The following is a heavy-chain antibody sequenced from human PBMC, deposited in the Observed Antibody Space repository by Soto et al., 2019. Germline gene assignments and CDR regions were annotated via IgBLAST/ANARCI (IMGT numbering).Heavy chain of an antibody. CDR2: TSYDGSDK. CDR3: ARWGTTGGLDV. D-gene: IGHD3-16*01. CDR1: GFTFRSYV. Sequence: QVQLMESGGGVVQPGTSLRVSCVGSGFTFRSYVIHWVRQAPGKGLEWVALTSYDGSDKYYDDSVRGRFTISRDNSRNTVDLQMDSLRLEDTALYYCARWGTTGGLDVWGQGTLVSVSS. J-gene: IGHJ1*01. V-gene: IGHV3-30*19.